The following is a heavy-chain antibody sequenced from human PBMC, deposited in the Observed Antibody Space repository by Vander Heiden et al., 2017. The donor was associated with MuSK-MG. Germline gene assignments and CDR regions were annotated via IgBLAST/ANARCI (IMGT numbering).Heavy chain of an antibody. J-gene: IGHJ6*02. V-gene: IGHV3-21*01. CDR3: ARDSPHSGYYYYYYGMDV. CDR1: GFPFSSYS. D-gene: IGHD3-22*01. Sequence: EVQLVESGGGLVKPGGSLRLSCAASGFPFSSYSMNWVRQAPGKGLEWVSSISSSSSYIYYADSVKGRFTISRDNAKNSLYLQMNSLRAEDTAVYYCARDSPHSGYYYYYYGMDVWGQGTTVTVSS. CDR2: ISSSSSYI.